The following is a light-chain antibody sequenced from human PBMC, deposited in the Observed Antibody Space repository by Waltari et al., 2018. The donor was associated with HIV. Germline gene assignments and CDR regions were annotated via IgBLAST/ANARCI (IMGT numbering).Light chain of an antibody. J-gene: IGLJ2*01. CDR2: ANI. CDR1: SSNIGAGYD. CDR3: QSFDSSLTTAGVI. Sequence: QSVLTQPPSVSGAPGQRVTISCTGSSSNIGAGYDVHWYHQLRGTAPKILLYANINRPSGVTDRFSGSKAGSSASLAITGLQAEDEAHYYCQSFDSSLTTAGVIFGGGTKLTVL. V-gene: IGLV1-40*01.